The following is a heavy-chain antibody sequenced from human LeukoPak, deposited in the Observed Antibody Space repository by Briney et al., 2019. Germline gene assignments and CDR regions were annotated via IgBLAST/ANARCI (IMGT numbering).Heavy chain of an antibody. J-gene: IGHJ5*02. CDR1: GGSFSGYY. V-gene: IGHV4-34*01. Sequence: PSETLSLTCAVYGGSFSGYYWSWIRQPPGKGLEWIGEINHSGSTNYNPYLKSRVTISVDTSKNQFSLKLSSVTAADTAVYYCARGFHRGMPITWGQGTLVTVSS. D-gene: IGHD2-2*01. CDR2: INHSGST. CDR3: ARGFHRGMPIT.